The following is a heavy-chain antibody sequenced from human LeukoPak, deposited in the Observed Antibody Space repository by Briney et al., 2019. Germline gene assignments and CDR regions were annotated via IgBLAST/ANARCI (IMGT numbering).Heavy chain of an antibody. D-gene: IGHD3-3*01. CDR3: ARSRPFGVVIIKNWFDP. J-gene: IGHJ5*02. V-gene: IGHV1-2*02. CDR1: GYTFTGYY. CDR2: INPNSGGT. Sequence: APVKVSCKASGYTFTGYYMHWVRQAPGQGLEWMGWINPNSGGTNYAQKFQGRVTMTRDTSISTAYMELSRLRSDDTAVYYCARSRPFGVVIIKNWFDPWGQGTLVTVSS.